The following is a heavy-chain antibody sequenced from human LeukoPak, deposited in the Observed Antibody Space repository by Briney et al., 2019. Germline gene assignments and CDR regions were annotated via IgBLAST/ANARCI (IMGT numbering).Heavy chain of an antibody. CDR2: INPSGGST. J-gene: IGHJ5*02. CDR1: GYTFTSYY. Sequence: ASVKVSCKASGYTFTSYYMHWVRQAPGQGLEWMGIINPSGGSTNYAQKFQGRVTMTRDTSISTAYMELSRLRSDDTAVYYCARVLIRRHYESSGYYYDDPWGQGTLVTVSS. V-gene: IGHV1-46*01. D-gene: IGHD3-22*01. CDR3: ARVLIRRHYESSGYYYDDP.